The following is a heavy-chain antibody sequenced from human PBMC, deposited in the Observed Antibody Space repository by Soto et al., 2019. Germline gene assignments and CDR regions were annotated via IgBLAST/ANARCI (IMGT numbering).Heavy chain of an antibody. J-gene: IGHJ3*02. CDR3: AIQSYGPYGGAFEI. Sequence: GLSLRFSCTASGCTFSSYAMSWVRQATGKGLEWVSAISGSGGSTYYADSVKGRFTISRDNSKNTLYLQMNSLRAEDTAVYYCAIQSYGPYGGAFEIWGQGTMVTLSS. CDR2: ISGSGGST. CDR1: GCTFSSYA. D-gene: IGHD4-17*01. V-gene: IGHV3-23*01.